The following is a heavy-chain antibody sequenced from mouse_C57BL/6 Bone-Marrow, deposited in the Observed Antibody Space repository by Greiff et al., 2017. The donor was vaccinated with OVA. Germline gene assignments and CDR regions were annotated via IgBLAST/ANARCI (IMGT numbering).Heavy chain of an antibody. D-gene: IGHD2-14*01. J-gene: IGHJ1*03. Sequence: VQLQQSGPGLVQPSQSLSITCTVSGFSLTSYGVHWVRQSPGKGLEWLGVIWSGGSTDYNAAFISRLSISKDNSKSQVFFKMNSLQADDTAIYYCARWGTPWYFDVWGTGTTVTVSS. CDR2: IWSGGST. CDR3: ARWGTPWYFDV. V-gene: IGHV2-2*01. CDR1: GFSLTSYG.